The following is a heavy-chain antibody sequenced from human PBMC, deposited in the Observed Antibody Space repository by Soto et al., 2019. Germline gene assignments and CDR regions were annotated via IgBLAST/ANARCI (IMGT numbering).Heavy chain of an antibody. CDR1: GGTFSSFINYP. Sequence: ASVTVSCKSSGGTFSSFINYPINWVRQAPGQGLEWMGGIVPNVGTVNYAQKFRGKVTITADKSTGTAYMELSSLRSEDTALYYCARRDTSGFLRYFDNWGQGTQVTVSS. D-gene: IGHD3-3*01. V-gene: IGHV1-69*06. CDR3: ARRDTSGFLRYFDN. J-gene: IGHJ4*02. CDR2: IVPNVGTV.